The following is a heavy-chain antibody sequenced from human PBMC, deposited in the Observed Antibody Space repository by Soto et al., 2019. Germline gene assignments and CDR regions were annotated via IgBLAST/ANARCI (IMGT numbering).Heavy chain of an antibody. Sequence: QVQLVDSGGGVVQPGRSLRLSCAASAFAFGVYGMHWVRQAPGKGLEWVAVIGHEGKYTQYADSVKGRFTISRDNSRNTLYLQMDSLRVDDTAVYFCARDFQVGRTFDYWGQGTLVTVSS. CDR1: AFAFGVYG. CDR3: ARDFQVGRTFDY. J-gene: IGHJ4*02. CDR2: IGHEGKYT. V-gene: IGHV3-33*01. D-gene: IGHD1-26*01.